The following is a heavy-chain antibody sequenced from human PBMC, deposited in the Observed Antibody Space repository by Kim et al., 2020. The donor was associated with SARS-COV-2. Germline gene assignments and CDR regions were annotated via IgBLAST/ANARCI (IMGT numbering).Heavy chain of an antibody. CDR3: ARAREEPEYYFDY. V-gene: IGHV4-31*03. CDR1: GGSISSGGYY. Sequence: SETLSLTCTVSGGSISSGGYYWSWIRQHPGKGLEWIGYIYYSGSTYYNPSLKNRVTISVDTSKNQFSLKLSSVTAADTAVYYCARAREEPEYYFDYWGQGTLVTVSS. CDR2: IYYSGST. J-gene: IGHJ4*02. D-gene: IGHD1-26*01.